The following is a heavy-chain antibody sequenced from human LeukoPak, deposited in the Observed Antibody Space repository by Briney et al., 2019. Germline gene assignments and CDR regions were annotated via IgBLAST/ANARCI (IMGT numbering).Heavy chain of an antibody. D-gene: IGHD6-6*01. CDR1: GYSFTSYW. CDR3: ARHGIRIAARLGSPDY. J-gene: IGHJ4*02. V-gene: IGHV5-51*01. CDR2: IYPGDSDT. Sequence: GEPLKISCKGSGYSFTSYWIGWVRQMPGKGLEWMGIIYPGDSDTRYSPSFQGQVTISADKSISTAYLQWSSLKASDTAMYYCARHGIRIAARLGSPDYWGQGTLVTVSS.